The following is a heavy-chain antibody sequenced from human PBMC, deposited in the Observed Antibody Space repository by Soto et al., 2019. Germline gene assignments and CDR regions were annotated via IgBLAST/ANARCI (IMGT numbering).Heavy chain of an antibody. V-gene: IGHV4-31*03. D-gene: IGHD3-10*01. CDR2: IYYSGST. CDR1: GGYISSGGYY. CDR3: ARFPGNYYYGMDV. J-gene: IGHJ6*02. Sequence: SETLSLTCTVSGGYISSGGYYWSWIRQHPGKGLEWIGYIYYSGSTYYNPSLKSRVTISVDTSKNQFSLKLSSVTAADTAVYYCARFPGNYYYGMDVWGQGTTVTVS.